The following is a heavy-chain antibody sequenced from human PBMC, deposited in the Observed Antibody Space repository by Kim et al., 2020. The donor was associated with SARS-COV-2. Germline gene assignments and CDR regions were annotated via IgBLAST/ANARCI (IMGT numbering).Heavy chain of an antibody. V-gene: IGHV4-34*01. CDR1: GGSFSGYY. D-gene: IGHD3-3*01. CDR3: ARAYYERWIGY. J-gene: IGHJ4*02. CDR2: INHSGST. Sequence: SETLSPTCAVYGGSFSGYYWSWIRQPPGKGLEWIGEINHSGSTNYNPSLKSRVTISVDTSKNQFSLKLSSVTAADTAVYYCARAYYERWIGYWGQGTLVTVSS.